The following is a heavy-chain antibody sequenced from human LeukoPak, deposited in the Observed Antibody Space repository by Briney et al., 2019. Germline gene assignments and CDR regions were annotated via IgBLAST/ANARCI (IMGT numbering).Heavy chain of an antibody. V-gene: IGHV4-30-4*08. CDR3: AAGLVDYYFDY. Sequence: SETLSLTCTVSGGSISSSSYYWGWIRQPPGKGLEWIGYIYYSGSTYYNPSLKSRVTISVDTSKNQFSLKLSSVTAADTAVYYCAAGLVDYYFDYWGQGTLVTVSS. D-gene: IGHD1-26*01. J-gene: IGHJ4*02. CDR1: GGSISSSSYY. CDR2: IYYSGST.